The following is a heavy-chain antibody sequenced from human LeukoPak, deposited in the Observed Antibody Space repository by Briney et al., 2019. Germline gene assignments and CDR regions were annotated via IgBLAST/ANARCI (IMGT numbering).Heavy chain of an antibody. CDR3: ARESVTDYGDYTSVPYFDY. V-gene: IGHV3-7*01. CDR2: IKQDGSEK. D-gene: IGHD4-17*01. CDR1: GFTFSSYW. Sequence: PGRSLRLSCAASGFTFSSYWMSWVRQAPGKGLEWVANIKQDGSEKYYVDSVKGRFTISRDNAKNSLYLQMNSLRAEDTAVYYCARESVTDYGDYTSVPYFDYWGQGTLVTVSS. J-gene: IGHJ4*02.